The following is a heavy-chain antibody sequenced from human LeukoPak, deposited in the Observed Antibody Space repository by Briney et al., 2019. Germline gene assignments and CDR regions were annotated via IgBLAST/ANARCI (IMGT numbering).Heavy chain of an antibody. D-gene: IGHD3-10*01. CDR3: ARTSPEHHAMVRVWYFDF. CDR2: INHSGRT. Sequence: SETLSLTCTVSVGSLSSYYWSWIRPPPGRGLEWIGEINHSGRTKYNQSLKSRVTISVDTSKNQFSLKLSSVTAADTAMYFCARTSPEHHAMVRVWYFDFWGQGTLVTVSS. CDR1: VGSLSSYY. V-gene: IGHV4-34*01. J-gene: IGHJ4*02.